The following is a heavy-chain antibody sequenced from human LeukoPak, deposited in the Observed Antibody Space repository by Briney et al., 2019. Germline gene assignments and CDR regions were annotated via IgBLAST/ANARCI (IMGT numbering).Heavy chain of an antibody. J-gene: IGHJ4*02. CDR3: ARVPAEMTVYQFDY. V-gene: IGHV4-34*01. CDR1: GGSFSGYY. Sequence: SETLSLTCAVYGGSFSGYYWSWIRQPPGKGLEWIGEINHSGSTNYNPSLKSRVTISVDTSKNQFSLKLSSVTAADTAVYYCARVPAEMTVYQFDYWGQGTLVTVSS. D-gene: IGHD3-9*01. CDR2: INHSGST.